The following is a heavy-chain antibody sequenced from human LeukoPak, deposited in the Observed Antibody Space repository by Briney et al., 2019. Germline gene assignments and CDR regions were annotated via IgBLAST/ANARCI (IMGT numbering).Heavy chain of an antibody. CDR1: GGSISSYY. D-gene: IGHD5-12*01. CDR2: IYYNGST. J-gene: IGHJ3*02. V-gene: IGHV4-59*01. CDR3: ARERARAFDI. Sequence: SETLSLTCTVSGGSISSYYWSWIRQPPGKGLEWIGDIYYNGSTNYNPSLKSRVTISVDTSKSQFSVKLSSVSAADTAVYYCARERARAFDIWGQGTMVTVSS.